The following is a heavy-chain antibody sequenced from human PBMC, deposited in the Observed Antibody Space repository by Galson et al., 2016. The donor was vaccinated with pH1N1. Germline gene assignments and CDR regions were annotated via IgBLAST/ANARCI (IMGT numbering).Heavy chain of an antibody. CDR3: ASDSGEVSYYSYIDV. CDR1: GYTFTSYI. CDR2: INTNTGNP. D-gene: IGHD3-10*01. V-gene: IGHV7-4-1*02. Sequence: SVKVSCKASGYTFTSYIMNWVRQAPGQGLEWMGWINTNTGNPTYAQGFIGRFVFSLDTSVSTAYLQISSLKAEDTAVYYCASDSGEVSYYSYIDVWGKGTTVTVSS. J-gene: IGHJ6*03.